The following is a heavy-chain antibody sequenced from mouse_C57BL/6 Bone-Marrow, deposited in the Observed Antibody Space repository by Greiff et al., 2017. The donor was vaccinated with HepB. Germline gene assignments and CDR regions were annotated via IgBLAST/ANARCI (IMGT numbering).Heavy chain of an antibody. V-gene: IGHV1-81*01. J-gene: IGHJ4*01. CDR2: IYPRSGNT. CDR3: ARYPYYYGSSYAMDY. Sequence: QVQLQQSGAELARPGASVKLSCKASGYTFTSYGISWVKQRTGQGLEWIGEIYPRSGNTYYNEKFKGKATLTADKSSSTAYMELRSLTSEDSAVYFCARYPYYYGSSYAMDYWGQGTSVTVSS. D-gene: IGHD1-1*01. CDR1: GYTFTSYG.